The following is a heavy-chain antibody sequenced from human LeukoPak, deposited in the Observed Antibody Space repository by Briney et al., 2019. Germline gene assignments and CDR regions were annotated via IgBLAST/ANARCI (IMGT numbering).Heavy chain of an antibody. J-gene: IGHJ3*02. CDR3: ARPFDDYVWGSYRFDAFGI. CDR2: IYHSGST. V-gene: IGHV4-38-2*01. Sequence: KSSETLSLTCAVSGYSISSGYYWGWIRQPPGKGLEWIGSIYHSGSTYYNPSLKSRVTISVDTSKNQFSLKLSSVTAADTAVYYCARPFDDYVWGSYRFDAFGIWGQGTMVTVSS. D-gene: IGHD3-16*02. CDR1: GYSISSGYY.